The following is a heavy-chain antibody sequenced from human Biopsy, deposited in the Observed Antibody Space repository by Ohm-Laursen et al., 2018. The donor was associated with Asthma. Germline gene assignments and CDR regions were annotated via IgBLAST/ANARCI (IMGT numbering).Heavy chain of an antibody. CDR1: GFSLSTSGGG. D-gene: IGHD1-26*01. J-gene: IGHJ4*02. CDR3: VHTLVGLKAFDF. Sequence: PTQTLTLTCTFSGFSLSTSGGGVGWIRQPPGKALKWLGNIYWDDDKRYSPSLQSRLTITRDTPKDQVVLTMTNMGPVDTGTYYCVHTLVGLKAFDFWGQGTLVTVSS. CDR2: IYWDDDK. V-gene: IGHV2-5*02.